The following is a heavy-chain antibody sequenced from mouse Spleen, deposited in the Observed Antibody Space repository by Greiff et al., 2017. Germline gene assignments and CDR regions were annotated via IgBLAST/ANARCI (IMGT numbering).Heavy chain of an antibody. CDR2: IYPGGGYD. V-gene: IGHV1-63*02. J-gene: IGHJ1*01. Sequence: QVQLQQSGAELVRPGTSVKISCKASGYTFTNYWLGWVKQRPGHGLEWIGDIYPGGGYDNYNEKFKGKATLTADTSSTTAYMQLSSLTSEDSAVYYCARLIGPHWYFDVWGAGTTVTVSS. CDR1: GYTFTNYW. D-gene: IGHD2-4*01. CDR3: ARLIGPHWYFDV.